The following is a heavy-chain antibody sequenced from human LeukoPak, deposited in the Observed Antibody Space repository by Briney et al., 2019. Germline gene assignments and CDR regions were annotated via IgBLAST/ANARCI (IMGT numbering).Heavy chain of an antibody. Sequence: PGGSLRLSCAASGFTFSSYGMSWVRQAPGKGLEWASTISSSGGKTYYADSVKGRFTISRDYSENTLYLQMHSLRAEDTALYYCAKDYTRSWTGRGFDIWGQGTMVTVSS. D-gene: IGHD6-13*01. J-gene: IGHJ3*02. CDR2: ISSSGGKT. V-gene: IGHV3-23*01. CDR3: AKDYTRSWTGRGFDI. CDR1: GFTFSSYG.